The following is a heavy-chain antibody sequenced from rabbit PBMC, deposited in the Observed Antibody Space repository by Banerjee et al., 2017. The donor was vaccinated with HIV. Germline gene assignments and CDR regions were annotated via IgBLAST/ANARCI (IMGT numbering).Heavy chain of an antibody. CDR1: GLDFSSSFW. V-gene: IGHV1S45*01. J-gene: IGHJ4*01. CDR2: INTSSGST. CDR3: ARDLAGVIGWNFDL. D-gene: IGHD4-1*01. Sequence: QQQLEESGGGLVKPGGSLTLTCKASGLDFSSSFWICWVRQAPGKGLEWVGCINTSSGSTVYATWAKGRFTISRTSSTTVALQMTSLTAADTATYFCARDLAGVIGWNFDLWGQGTLVTVS.